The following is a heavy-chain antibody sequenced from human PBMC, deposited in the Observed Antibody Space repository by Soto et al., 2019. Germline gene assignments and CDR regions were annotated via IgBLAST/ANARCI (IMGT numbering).Heavy chain of an antibody. J-gene: IGHJ4*02. CDR1: GVSFSGYY. CDR2: INHSGST. Sequence: SVTLSLTCAVYGVSFSGYYWSWLRQPPGKGLEWIGEINHSGSTNYNPSLKSRVTISVDTSKNQFSLKLSSVTAADTAVYYCARLYPPLRGSSWLDYWGQGTLVTVSS. CDR3: ARLYPPLRGSSWLDY. V-gene: IGHV4-34*01. D-gene: IGHD6-13*01.